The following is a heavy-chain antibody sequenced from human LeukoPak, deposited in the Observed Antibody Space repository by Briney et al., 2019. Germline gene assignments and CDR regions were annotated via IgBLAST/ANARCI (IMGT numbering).Heavy chain of an antibody. Sequence: ESGPTLVKPTQTLTLTCTFSGFSVTSSGVSVGWIRQPPGKALEWLAVIYWNDNKYYNPSLNNRVTVTKDTSKNQVVLTLTNMDPVDTATYSCAHRRTASGWSAFFDSWGQGTLVTVSS. J-gene: IGHJ5*01. V-gene: IGHV2-5*01. D-gene: IGHD6-19*01. CDR2: IYWNDNK. CDR1: GFSVTSSGVS. CDR3: AHRRTASGWSAFFDS.